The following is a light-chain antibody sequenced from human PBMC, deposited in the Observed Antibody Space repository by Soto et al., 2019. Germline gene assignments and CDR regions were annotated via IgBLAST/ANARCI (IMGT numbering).Light chain of an antibody. V-gene: IGLV2-14*01. J-gene: IGLJ1*01. CDR3: NSYTSSSTDV. Sequence: QSVLTQPASVSGSPGQSITISCPGTSSDVGRYNSVSWYQQHPDKAPKLMIYEVSNRPSGVSNRFSGSKSGNTASLTISGLQAEDEADYYCNSYTSSSTDVFGTGTKVTVL. CDR1: SSDVGRYNS. CDR2: EVS.